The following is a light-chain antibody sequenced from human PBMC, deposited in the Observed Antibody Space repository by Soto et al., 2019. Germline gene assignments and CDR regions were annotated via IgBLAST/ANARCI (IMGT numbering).Light chain of an antibody. Sequence: QSALTQPASVSGSPGQSITISCPRTSSAVGSYNLVSWYQHHPGKAPKLMIYEGSDRPSGVSNRFSGAQSGNTASLTISGLQAEDEADDYCSSYAGAVVFGGGTKLTVL. CDR1: SSAVGSYNL. V-gene: IGLV2-23*01. CDR2: EGS. J-gene: IGLJ2*01. CDR3: SSYAGAVV.